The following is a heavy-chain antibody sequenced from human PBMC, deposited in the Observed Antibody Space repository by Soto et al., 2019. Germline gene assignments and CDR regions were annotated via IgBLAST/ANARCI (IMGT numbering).Heavy chain of an antibody. Sequence: SETLSLTCRVSGCSLSNDYWTWIRQPPGKGLEWIGYIYKGRSTNYNPSLKSRVTISVDKSKNQFSLKLSSVTAADTAVYYCARSYYDSSGSVTLQHWGQGTLVTVSS. V-gene: IGHV4-4*09. J-gene: IGHJ1*01. CDR3: ARSYYDSSGSVTLQH. CDR2: IYKGRST. CDR1: GCSLSNDY. D-gene: IGHD3-22*01.